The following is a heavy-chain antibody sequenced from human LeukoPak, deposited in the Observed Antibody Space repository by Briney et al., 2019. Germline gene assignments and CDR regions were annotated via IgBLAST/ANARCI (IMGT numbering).Heavy chain of an antibody. CDR3: ARGAASGKAVADTYYYYGMDV. Sequence: PGGSLRLSCAASGFTVSSNYMSWVRQAPGKGLEWVSVIYSGGSTYHADSVKGRFTISRDNSKNTLYLQMNSLRAEDTAVYYCARGAASGKAVADTYYYYGMDVWGQGTTVTASS. CDR1: GFTVSSNY. J-gene: IGHJ6*02. D-gene: IGHD6-19*01. V-gene: IGHV3-66*01. CDR2: IYSGGST.